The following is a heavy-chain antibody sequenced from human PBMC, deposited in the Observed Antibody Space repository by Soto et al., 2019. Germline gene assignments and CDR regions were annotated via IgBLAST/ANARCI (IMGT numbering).Heavy chain of an antibody. V-gene: IGHV3-66*01. CDR2: IYSGGST. Sequence: EVQLVESGGGLVQPGGSLRLSCAASGFTVSSNYMSWVRQAPGKGLEWVSVIYSGGSTYYADSVKGRFTISRDNAENTLYLQMNSLRAEDTAVYYCARSSSARPPVAGYYCYYYMDVWGKGTTVTVSS. D-gene: IGHD6-6*01. J-gene: IGHJ6*03. CDR1: GFTVSSNY. CDR3: ARSSSARPPVAGYYCYYYMDV.